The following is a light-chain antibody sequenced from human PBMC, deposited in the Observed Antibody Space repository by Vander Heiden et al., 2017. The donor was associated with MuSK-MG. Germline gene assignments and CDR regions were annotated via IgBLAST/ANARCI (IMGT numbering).Light chain of an antibody. V-gene: IGKV1-9*01. CDR2: AAS. CDR3: QQLNSYPLT. CDR1: QGISSY. Sequence: DIHLTQSPSFLSASVGDRVTITCRASQGISSYLAWYQQKPGKAPKLLIYAASTLQSGVPSRFSGSGSGTEFTLTISSLQPEDFATYYCQQLNSYPLTFGQGTRLXIK. J-gene: IGKJ5*01.